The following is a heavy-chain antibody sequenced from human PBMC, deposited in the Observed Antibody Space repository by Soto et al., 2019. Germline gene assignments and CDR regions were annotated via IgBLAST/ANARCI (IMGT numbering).Heavy chain of an antibody. CDR3: ARDFSAGYYRGGAHYGMDV. Sequence: GGSLRLSCAASGFTFSSYSMNWVRQAPGKGLEWVSYISSSSSTIYYADSVKGRFTISRDNAKNSLYLQMNSLRDEDTAVYYCARDFSAGYYRGGAHYGMDVWGQGTTVTVSS. J-gene: IGHJ6*02. CDR1: GFTFSSYS. D-gene: IGHD3-10*01. V-gene: IGHV3-48*02. CDR2: ISSSSSTI.